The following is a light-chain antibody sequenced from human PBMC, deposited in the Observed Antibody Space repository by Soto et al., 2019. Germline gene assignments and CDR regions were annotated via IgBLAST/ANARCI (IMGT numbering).Light chain of an antibody. CDR3: QQRANWPVT. CDR1: QSVSSY. Sequence: EIVLTQSPDTLSLSPGERATLSCRASQSVSSYFAWYQQKPGQAPRLLIYDASQRATGIPARFSGSGSGTDFTLTISSVEADDFAIYYCQQRANWPVTFGQGTRVDIK. V-gene: IGKV3-11*01. CDR2: DAS. J-gene: IGKJ1*01.